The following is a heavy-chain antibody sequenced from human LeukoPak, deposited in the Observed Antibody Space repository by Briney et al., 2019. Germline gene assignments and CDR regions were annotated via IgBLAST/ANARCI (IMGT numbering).Heavy chain of an antibody. Sequence: SQTLSLTCTVSGYSISSGYYWAWIRQPPGKGLEWIGSMHHSGSTYYNPSLKSRVTISLDTSKNQFSLRLSSVTAADTAVYYCARHRQWLGPNDYWGQGTLVTVSS. CDR2: MHHSGST. CDR1: GYSISSGYY. J-gene: IGHJ4*02. V-gene: IGHV4-38-2*02. CDR3: ARHRQWLGPNDY. D-gene: IGHD6-19*01.